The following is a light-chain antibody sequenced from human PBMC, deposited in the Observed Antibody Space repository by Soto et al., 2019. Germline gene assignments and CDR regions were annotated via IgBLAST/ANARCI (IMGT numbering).Light chain of an antibody. CDR2: DAS. CDR3: QRYSSSPAMYT. J-gene: IGKJ2*01. Sequence: EIVLTQSPGTLSLSPGERATLSCRASQSVSSSYLAWYQQKPGQAPRLLIYDASSRATGIPDRFSGSGSGTDFTLTISRLEPEDFAVYYCQRYSSSPAMYTFGQGTKLEIK. V-gene: IGKV3-20*01. CDR1: QSVSSSY.